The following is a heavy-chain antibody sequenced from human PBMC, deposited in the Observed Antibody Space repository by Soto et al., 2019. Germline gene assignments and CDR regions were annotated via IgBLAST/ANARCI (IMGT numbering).Heavy chain of an antibody. J-gene: IGHJ6*03. Sequence: GGSLRLSCAASGFTFSSYWMSWVRQAPGKGLEWVANIKQDGSEKYYVDSVKGRFTISRDNAKNSLYLQMNSLRAEDTAVYYCAGGDVVCGGSCHHRYYMDVWGKGTTVTVSS. CDR1: GFTFSSYW. CDR3: AGGDVVCGGSCHHRYYMDV. CDR2: IKQDGSEK. V-gene: IGHV3-7*01. D-gene: IGHD2-15*01.